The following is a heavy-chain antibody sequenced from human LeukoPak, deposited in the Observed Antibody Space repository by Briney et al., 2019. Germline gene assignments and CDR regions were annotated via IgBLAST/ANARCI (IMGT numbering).Heavy chain of an antibody. CDR3: AKGPLRGTAAAIDY. CDR2: ISYDGRNK. CDR1: GFTFNNYG. Sequence: GGSLRLSCAASGFTFNNYGMHWVRQAPGEGLEWVAVISYDGRNKHYPDSVKGRFTISRDISTDTLWLQMDSLRTEDTAVYYCAKGPLRGTAAAIDYWGQGTLVTVSS. D-gene: IGHD2-2*01. V-gene: IGHV3-30*18. J-gene: IGHJ4*02.